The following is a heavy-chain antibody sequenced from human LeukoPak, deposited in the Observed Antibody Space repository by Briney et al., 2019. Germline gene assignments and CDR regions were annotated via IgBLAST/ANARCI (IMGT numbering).Heavy chain of an antibody. J-gene: IGHJ4*02. V-gene: IGHV3-48*03. CDR1: GFTFRSSE. D-gene: IGHD2-15*01. CDR3: AKRYCSGGSCPFEDY. CDR2: ISDGGKTK. Sequence: GGSLRLSCAASGFTFRSSEMNWVRQAPGKGLEWVSYISDGGKTKYYADSVKGRFTISRDNAKNSLYLQMNSLRAEDTAVYYCAKRYCSGGSCPFEDYWGQGTLVTVSS.